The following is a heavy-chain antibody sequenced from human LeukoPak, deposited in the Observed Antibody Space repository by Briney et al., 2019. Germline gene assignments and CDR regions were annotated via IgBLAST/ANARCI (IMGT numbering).Heavy chain of an antibody. CDR2: IKEDGSEI. J-gene: IGHJ4*02. V-gene: IGHV3-7*01. CDR1: AFTSSNYW. CDR3: ARDRGYSTFDC. Sequence: GGSLRLSCAASAFTSSNYWMSWVRQAPGKGLEWVANIKEDGSEINYVDSVKGRFTISRDNAKNSLYLQMNSLRVDDTAVYYCARDRGYSTFDCWGQGTLVTVSS. D-gene: IGHD4-23*01.